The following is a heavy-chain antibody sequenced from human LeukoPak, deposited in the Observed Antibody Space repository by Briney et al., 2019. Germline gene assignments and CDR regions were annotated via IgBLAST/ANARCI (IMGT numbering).Heavy chain of an antibody. D-gene: IGHD3-3*01. CDR2: ISYDGSNK. V-gene: IGHV3-30-3*01. J-gene: IGHJ4*02. CDR3: ARDGGYDFWSGYFPLDY. Sequence: GGSLRLSCAASGFTFSSYAMHWVRQAPGKGLECVAVISYDGSNKYYADSVKGRFTISRDNSKNTLYLQMNSLRAEDTAVYYCARDGGYDFWSGYFPLDYWGQGTLVTVSS. CDR1: GFTFSSYA.